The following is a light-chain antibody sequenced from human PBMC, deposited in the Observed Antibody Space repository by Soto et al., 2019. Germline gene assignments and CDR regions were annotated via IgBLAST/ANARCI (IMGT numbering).Light chain of an antibody. CDR1: SDVNVGDYN. J-gene: IGLJ2*01. CDR3: MIWPSSGAV. Sequence: QSVLTQPPSSTASPGDSARLTCALASDVNVGDYNTYWFQQKPGSPPRFLFYYHSDSDRAQGSGVPSRFSASKDASANAAILLISGLQSEDEADYYCMIWPSSGAVFGGGTKLTVL. V-gene: IGLV5-37*01. CDR2: YHSDSDR.